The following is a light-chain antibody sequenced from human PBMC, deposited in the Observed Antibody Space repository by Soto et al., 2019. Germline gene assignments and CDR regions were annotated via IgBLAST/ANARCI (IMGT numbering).Light chain of an antibody. V-gene: IGKV1-39*01. CDR2: AAS. CDR1: QSISTS. J-gene: IGKJ1*01. CDR3: QKSYSTPR. Sequence: DIQMTQSPSSLSASVGDRVTITCRASQSISTSLNWYQQKPGKAPKVLIYAASSLQSGVPSRFSGSGSGTDFTLTIRRLQPEDFATYDCQKSYSTPRFGQGTKVEIK.